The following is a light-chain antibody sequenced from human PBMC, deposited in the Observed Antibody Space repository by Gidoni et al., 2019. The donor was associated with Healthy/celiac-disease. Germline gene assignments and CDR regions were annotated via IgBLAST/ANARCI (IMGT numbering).Light chain of an antibody. CDR2: WAS. V-gene: IGKV4-1*01. J-gene: IGKJ1*01. Sequence: DIVMTQSPDSLPVSLHERATINCTSSQSVLSSTNNKNYLAWYQQKPGQPPRQLISWASNRECGGPYQSSGSGSGKHFTLTISDLQAEDGAVYNWRQYYSTPWTFGQGTKVEIK. CDR1: QSVLSSTNNKNY. CDR3: RQYYSTPWT.